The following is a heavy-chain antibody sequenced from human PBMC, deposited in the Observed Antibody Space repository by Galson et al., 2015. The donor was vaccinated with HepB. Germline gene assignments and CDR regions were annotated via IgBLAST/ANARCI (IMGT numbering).Heavy chain of an antibody. CDR3: ARGRTVDTAMVGY. Sequence: SLRLSCAASGFTFSSYSMNWVRQAPGKGLEWVSSISSSSSYIYYADSVKGRFTISRDNAKNSLYLQMNSLRAEDTAVYYCARGRTVDTAMVGYWGQGTLVTVSS. V-gene: IGHV3-21*01. J-gene: IGHJ4*02. CDR2: ISSSSSYI. CDR1: GFTFSSYS. D-gene: IGHD5-18*01.